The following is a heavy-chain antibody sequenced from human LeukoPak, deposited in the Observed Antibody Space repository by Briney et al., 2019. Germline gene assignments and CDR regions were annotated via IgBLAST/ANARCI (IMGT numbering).Heavy chain of an antibody. CDR2: IHDTGST. D-gene: IGHD4-23*01. CDR3: ARPSLDYGGIDAFDF. Sequence: PSETLSLTCTVTGGSISRSSYYWGWIRQPPGKGLEWIGSIHDTGSTYYKPSLKSRVTISVDTSKTQFSLTLSSVTAADTAVYYCARPSLDYGGIDAFDFWGQGTLVTVSS. V-gene: IGHV4-39*01. J-gene: IGHJ3*01. CDR1: GGSISRSSYY.